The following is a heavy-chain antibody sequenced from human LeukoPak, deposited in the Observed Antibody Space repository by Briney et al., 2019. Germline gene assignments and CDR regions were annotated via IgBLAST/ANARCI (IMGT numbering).Heavy chain of an antibody. Sequence: GGSLRLSCAASGFTFSSYAMSWVRQAPGKGLEWVSAISGSGGSTYYADSVKGRFTISRDNSKNTLYLQMNSLRAEDTAVYYCAKAEKQLRVTSQVDYWGQGTLVTVSS. V-gene: IGHV3-23*01. CDR3: AKAEKQLRVTSQVDY. D-gene: IGHD5-18*01. J-gene: IGHJ4*02. CDR2: ISGSGGST. CDR1: GFTFSSYA.